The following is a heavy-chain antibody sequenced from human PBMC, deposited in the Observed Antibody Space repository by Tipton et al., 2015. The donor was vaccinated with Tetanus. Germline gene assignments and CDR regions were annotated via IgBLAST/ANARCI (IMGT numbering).Heavy chain of an antibody. CDR2: IHPGDSDI. Sequence: QLVQSGAEVKKPGESLKISCQASGYSFPHYYIAWVRHMPGKGLEWMGTIHPGDSDIQYSLSFRCQVAISADKSINTAYLQWSSLKASDAAIYYCARRRTNTNLFFWFEAWGQGSQVTVAS. V-gene: IGHV5-51*01. CDR1: GYSFPHYY. CDR3: ARRRTNTNLFFWFEA. D-gene: IGHD1/OR15-1a*01. J-gene: IGHJ5*02.